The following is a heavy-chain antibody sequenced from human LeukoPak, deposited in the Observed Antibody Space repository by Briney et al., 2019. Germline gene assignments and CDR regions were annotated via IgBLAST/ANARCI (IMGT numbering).Heavy chain of an antibody. CDR2: IIPIFGTA. D-gene: IGHD6-19*01. V-gene: IGHV1-69*01. Sequence: SVKVSCKASGGTFSSYAISWVRQAPGQGLEWMGGIIPIFGTANYAQKFQGRVTITADESTSTAYMELSSLRSEDTAVYYCARDAGYSSGCDYWGQGTLVTVSS. CDR1: GGTFSSYA. J-gene: IGHJ4*02. CDR3: ARDAGYSSGCDY.